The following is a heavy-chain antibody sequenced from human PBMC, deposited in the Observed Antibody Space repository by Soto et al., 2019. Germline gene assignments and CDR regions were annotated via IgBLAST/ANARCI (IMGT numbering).Heavy chain of an antibody. Sequence: EVQLLESGGGLVQPGGSLRLSCATSGFTFSTFAMNWVRQAPGKGLEWVSGVSVGGVTTDYADSVKGRFIISRDNSKNTLYLQMDSLRAEDTAIYYCAKDRVGATKSLGGWGQGTLVTVSS. V-gene: IGHV3-23*01. CDR2: VSVGGVTT. J-gene: IGHJ4*02. CDR3: AKDRVGATKSLGG. CDR1: GFTFSTFA. D-gene: IGHD1-26*01.